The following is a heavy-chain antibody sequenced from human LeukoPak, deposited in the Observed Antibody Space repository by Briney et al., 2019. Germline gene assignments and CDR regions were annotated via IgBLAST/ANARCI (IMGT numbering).Heavy chain of an antibody. D-gene: IGHD3-22*01. CDR3: ARGDYYDSSGSFLWY. V-gene: IGHV3-74*01. J-gene: IGHJ4*02. CDR1: GFTFSSYS. CDR2: INSDGSST. Sequence: GGSLRLSCAASGFTFSSYSMNWVRQAPGKGLVWVSRINSDGSSTSYADSVKGRFTISRDNAKNTLYLQMNSLRAEDTAVYYCARGDYYDSSGSFLWYWGQGTLVTVSS.